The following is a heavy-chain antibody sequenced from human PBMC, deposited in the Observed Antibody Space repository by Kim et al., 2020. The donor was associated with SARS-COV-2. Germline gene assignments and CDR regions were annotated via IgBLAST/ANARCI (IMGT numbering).Heavy chain of an antibody. D-gene: IGHD1-26*01. V-gene: IGHV1-3*01. CDR1: GYTFTTYA. Sequence: ASVKVSCKASGYTFTTYAMHWVRQAPGQRLEWMGWINPGNGYTKYSQQFQGRVTITRDTSAYTSYMEVTSLRSEDTAMYYCARPQNPIGAALGAGGFDPWGEGTLVIVSS. J-gene: IGHJ5*02. CDR2: INPGNGYT. CDR3: ARPQNPIGAALGAGGFDP.